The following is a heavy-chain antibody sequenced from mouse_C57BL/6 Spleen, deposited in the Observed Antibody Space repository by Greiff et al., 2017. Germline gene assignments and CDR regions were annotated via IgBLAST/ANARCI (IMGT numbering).Heavy chain of an antibody. CDR2: INYDGSST. Sequence: EVKVVESEGGLVQPGSSMKLSCTASGFTFSDYYMAWVRQVPEKGLEWVANINYDGSSTYYLDSLKSRFIISRDNAKNILYLQMSSLKSEDTATYYCARDYYGLFDYWGQGTTLTVSS. V-gene: IGHV5-16*01. D-gene: IGHD1-1*01. CDR3: ARDYYGLFDY. J-gene: IGHJ2*01. CDR1: GFTFSDYY.